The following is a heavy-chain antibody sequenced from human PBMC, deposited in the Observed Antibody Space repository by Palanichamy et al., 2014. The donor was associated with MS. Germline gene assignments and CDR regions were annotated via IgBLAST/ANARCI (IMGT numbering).Heavy chain of an antibody. V-gene: IGHV4-61*02. CDR1: VAPSAVVVTT. CDR2: IYSSGST. J-gene: IGHJ4*02. D-gene: IGHD6-13*01. CDR3: ARDLYSSNWYEVDC. Sequence: QVQLQESGPGLVEAFTRPCPSPALSLVAPSAVVVTTGTGSGQPAGKGLEWIGRIYSSGSTNYNPSLKSRVTISIDTSKNQFSLNLTSVTAADTAVYYCARDLYSSNWYEVDCWGQGTLVTVSS.